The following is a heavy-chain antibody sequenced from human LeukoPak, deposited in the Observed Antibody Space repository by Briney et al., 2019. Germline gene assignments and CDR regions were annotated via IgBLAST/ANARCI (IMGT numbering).Heavy chain of an antibody. CDR2: IRSSGSTI. V-gene: IGHV3-11*01. J-gene: IGHJ3*02. CDR3: ARDSSGYYDHDAFDI. CDR1: GFTFSDYY. D-gene: IGHD3-22*01. Sequence: GGSLRLSCAASGFTFSDYYMSWIRQAPGKGLEWVSYIRSSGSTIYYADSVKGRFTISRDNAKNSLYLQMNSLRAEDTAVYYCARDSSGYYDHDAFDIWGQGTMVTVSS.